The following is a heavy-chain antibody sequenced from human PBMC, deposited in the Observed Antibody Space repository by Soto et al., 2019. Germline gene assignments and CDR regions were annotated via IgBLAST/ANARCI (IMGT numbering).Heavy chain of an antibody. CDR2: IYTSGNS. Sequence: QVQLQESGPGLVKPSETLSLTCSVSGGSIRNYYWNWIRQPAGKGLEWIGRIYTSGNSDYNPSLKSRVTMSADTSKKQLSLRLSSVTAADSAVYYCARLWFGKPPGYLDYWGQGIRVTISS. V-gene: IGHV4-4*07. D-gene: IGHD3-10*01. CDR3: ARLWFGKPPGYLDY. J-gene: IGHJ4*02. CDR1: GGSIRNYY.